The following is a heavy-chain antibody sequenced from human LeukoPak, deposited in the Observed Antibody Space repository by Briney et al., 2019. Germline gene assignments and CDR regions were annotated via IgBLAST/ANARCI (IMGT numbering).Heavy chain of an antibody. CDR1: GFTFSSYA. CDR3: AREGWSGRNGEYLVGGMDV. CDR2: ISSNGGST. Sequence: GGSLRLSCSASGFTFSSYAMHWVRQAPGKGLEYVSAISSNGGSTYYADSVKGRFTISRDNAKNTLYLQMHSLRAEDTALYYCAREGWSGRNGEYLVGGMDVWAQGTTVTVSS. D-gene: IGHD1-26*01. V-gene: IGHV3-64*04. J-gene: IGHJ6*02.